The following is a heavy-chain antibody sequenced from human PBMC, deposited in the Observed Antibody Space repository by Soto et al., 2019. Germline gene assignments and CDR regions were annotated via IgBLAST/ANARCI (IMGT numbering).Heavy chain of an antibody. Sequence: SETLSLTCTVSGGSISSGGYYWSWIRQHPGKGLEWIGYTYYSGSTYYNPSLKSRVTISVDTSKNQFSLKLSSVTAADTAVYYCATYDSSDYYSGSPIGWFDPWGQGTLVTVSS. V-gene: IGHV4-31*03. CDR3: ATYDSSDYYSGSPIGWFDP. D-gene: IGHD3-22*01. CDR2: TYYSGST. CDR1: GGSISSGGYY. J-gene: IGHJ5*02.